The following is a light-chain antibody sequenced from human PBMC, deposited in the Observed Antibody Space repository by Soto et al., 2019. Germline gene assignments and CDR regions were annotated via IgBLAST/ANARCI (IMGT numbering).Light chain of an antibody. CDR3: QQYGSSPGT. CDR1: QSISSSY. CDR2: GAS. J-gene: IGKJ1*01. V-gene: IGKV3-20*01. Sequence: IVFTQSPGTLSLSPGERATLFCGASQSISSSYLAWYQQKPGQAPRLLIYGASTRATGIPDRFSGSGSGTDFTLTISRLESEDFAVYYCQQYGSSPGTFGQGTKVDI.